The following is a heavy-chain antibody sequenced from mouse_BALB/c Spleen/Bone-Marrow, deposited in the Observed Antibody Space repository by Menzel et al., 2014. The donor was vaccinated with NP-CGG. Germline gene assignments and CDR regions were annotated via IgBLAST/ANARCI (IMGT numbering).Heavy chain of an antibody. CDR2: NRNKAKYYTT. V-gene: IGHV7-1*02. CDR3: ARDVGYGNYFVY. CDR1: GFTFSDFY. J-gene: IGHJ3*01. D-gene: IGHD2-10*02. Sequence: EVKVVESGGGLVQPGDSLRLSCATSGFTFSDFYMEWVRQPPGKRLEWIAANRNKAKYYTTEYSASVKGRFIVSRDTSQSVLYLQMNALRAEDTAIYYCARDVGYGNYFVYWGQGTLVTVSA.